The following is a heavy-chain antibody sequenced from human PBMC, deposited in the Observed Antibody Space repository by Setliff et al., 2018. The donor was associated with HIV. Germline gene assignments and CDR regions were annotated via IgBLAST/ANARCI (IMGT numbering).Heavy chain of an antibody. V-gene: IGHV4-61*01. Sequence: SETLSLTCTVSGGSVGSGSYYWSWIRQSPGKGLEWIGYIYYSGTTKYNPSLKSRVTISVDTSKNQFSLKLSSVTAADTAVYYCTRDLWGDDYYYNNMDVWGKGTTVTVSS. D-gene: IGHD2-21*02. CDR2: IYYSGTT. CDR3: TRDLWGDDYYYNNMDV. J-gene: IGHJ6*03. CDR1: GGSVGSGSYY.